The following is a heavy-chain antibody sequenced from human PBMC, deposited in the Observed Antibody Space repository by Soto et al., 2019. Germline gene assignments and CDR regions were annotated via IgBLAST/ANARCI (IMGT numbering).Heavy chain of an antibody. CDR2: FNDSGNI. D-gene: IGHD3-10*01. CDR3: ARGLILWFGELSRRGGYYYYMDV. V-gene: IGHV4-34*02. Sequence: QVQLQQWGAGLVKPSETLSLTCGVYGSSFSGYPWTWIRQTPEKGLEWIGEFNDSGNINYNPSLRSRVTIQVDTSKKQISLRLSSVTAADPAVYYCARGLILWFGELSRRGGYYYYMDVWDKGTTVTVSS. J-gene: IGHJ6*03. CDR1: GSSFSGYP.